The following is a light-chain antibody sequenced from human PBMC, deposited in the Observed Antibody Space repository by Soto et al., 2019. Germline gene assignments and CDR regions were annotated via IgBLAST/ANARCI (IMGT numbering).Light chain of an antibody. CDR3: QSADSSGTYVV. CDR1: TSNIGAGYD. J-gene: IGLJ2*01. Sequence: QSVLTQPPSVSGAPGQRVTISCTGSTSNIGAGYDVHWYQQVPATAPKLLIYGDGKRPSGVPDRFSNSKSATSASLAITGLQAEDEADYYCQSADSSGTYVVFGGGTKLTVL. V-gene: IGLV1-40*01. CDR2: GDG.